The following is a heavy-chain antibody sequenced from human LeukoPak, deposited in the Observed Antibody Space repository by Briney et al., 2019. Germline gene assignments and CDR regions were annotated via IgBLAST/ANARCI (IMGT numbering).Heavy chain of an antibody. J-gene: IGHJ6*03. D-gene: IGHD3-16*01. Sequence: PSETLSLTCTVSGGSIRSSTYYWGWIRQPPGKGLEWIGSIYYSGNTYYNPSLKSRVTISVDTSNNQFSLKLRSVTAADTAVYYCARLLGGSHYMDVWGKGTTVTVSS. V-gene: IGHV4-39*01. CDR3: ARLLGGSHYMDV. CDR2: IYYSGNT. CDR1: GGSIRSSTYY.